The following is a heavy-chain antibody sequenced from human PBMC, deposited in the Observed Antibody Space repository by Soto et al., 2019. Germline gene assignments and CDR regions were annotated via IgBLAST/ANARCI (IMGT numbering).Heavy chain of an antibody. CDR3: ARAGESTRTFDY. CDR2: INPSGGST. Sequence: ASVKVSCKASGYTFTSYYMHWVRQAPGQGLEWMGIINPSGGSTSYAQKFQGRVTMTRDTSTSTVYMELRSLRSEDTAVYYWARAGESTRTFDYWGQGTPVIVSA. J-gene: IGHJ4*02. CDR1: GYTFTSYY. V-gene: IGHV1-46*01. D-gene: IGHD3-3*01.